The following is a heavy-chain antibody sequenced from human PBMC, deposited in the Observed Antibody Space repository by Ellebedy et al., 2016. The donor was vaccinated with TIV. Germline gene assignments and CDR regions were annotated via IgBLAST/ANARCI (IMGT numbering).Heavy chain of an antibody. J-gene: IGHJ4*02. Sequence: ASVKVSCKASGYTFITYAIHWVRQAPGQRLEWMGWINAGNGNTKYSQKFQGRVTITRDTSASTAYMELNSLRSEDMAVYYCARPRLGFLEWLPFDHWGQGTLVTVSS. V-gene: IGHV1-3*01. CDR2: INAGNGNT. D-gene: IGHD3-3*01. CDR3: ARPRLGFLEWLPFDH. CDR1: GYTFITYA.